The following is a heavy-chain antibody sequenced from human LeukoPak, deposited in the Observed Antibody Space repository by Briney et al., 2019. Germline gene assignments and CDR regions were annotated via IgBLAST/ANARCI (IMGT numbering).Heavy chain of an antibody. CDR2: ISSSSVYM. D-gene: IGHD4-23*01. J-gene: IGHJ4*02. CDR3: ARGTSGGKYYFDN. V-gene: IGHV3-21*01. Sequence: GGSLRLSCAGSGFSFGSYSMNWVRQAPGKGLEWVSSISSSSVYMYYAGSVKGRFTISRDNAKNSLYLQMNSLRGEDTAVYYCARGTSGGKYYFDNWGQGTLVTVSS. CDR1: GFSFGSYS.